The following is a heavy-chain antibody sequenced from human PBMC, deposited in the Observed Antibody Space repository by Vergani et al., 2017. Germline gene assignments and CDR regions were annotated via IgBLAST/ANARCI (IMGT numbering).Heavy chain of an antibody. CDR1: GYSFTSYW. J-gene: IGHJ3*02. Sequence: EVQLVPSGAEVKKPGESLKISCKGSGYSFTSYWIGWVRQMPGKGLEWIGIIYPGDSDTRYSPSFQGQVTISADKSISTAYLQWSSLKASDTAMYYCARFSHELGSSVHDAFDIWGQGTMVTVSS. D-gene: IGHD3-16*01. CDR3: ARFSHELGSSVHDAFDI. V-gene: IGHV5-51*03. CDR2: IYPGDSDT.